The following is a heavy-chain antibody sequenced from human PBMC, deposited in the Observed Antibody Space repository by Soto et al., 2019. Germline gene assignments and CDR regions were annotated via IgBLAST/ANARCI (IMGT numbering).Heavy chain of an antibody. CDR1: GFTFSSYG. J-gene: IGHJ3*02. CDR3: ARDLWFGESYDAFDI. Sequence: PGGSLRLSCAASGFTFSSYGMHWVRQAPGKGLEWVAVIWYDGSNKYYADSVKGRFTISRDNSKNTLYLQMNSLRAEDTAVYYCARDLWFGESYDAFDIWGQGTMVTVSS. D-gene: IGHD3-10*01. CDR2: IWYDGSNK. V-gene: IGHV3-33*01.